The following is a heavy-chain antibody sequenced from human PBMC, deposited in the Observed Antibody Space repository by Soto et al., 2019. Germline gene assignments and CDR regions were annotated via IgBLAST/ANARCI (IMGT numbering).Heavy chain of an antibody. CDR1: GGSIGSSDYF. Sequence: SETLSLTCTVSGGSIGSSDYFWGWLRQPPGKGLEWIGSFHYTTTTYYSPSLKGRVTISVDTSKNQFSLNLSSVTAADTAVYYCARVKRYCSGTACLDDWGQGTLVTVSS. V-gene: IGHV4-39*01. J-gene: IGHJ4*02. CDR3: ARVKRYCSGTACLDD. CDR2: FHYTTTT. D-gene: IGHD2-15*01.